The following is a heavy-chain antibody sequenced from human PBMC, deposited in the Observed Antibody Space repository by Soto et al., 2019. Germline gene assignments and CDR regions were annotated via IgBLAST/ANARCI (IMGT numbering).Heavy chain of an antibody. D-gene: IGHD3-22*01. CDR3: VRDGNHYDSSGPCFDY. CDR2: RSYDGSNK. CDR1: GFTFSSNA. Sequence: QVQLVESGGGVVQPGRSLRLSCAASGFTFSSNAMHWVRQAPGKGLEWVAVRSYDGSNKYYADSVKGRFTISRDNSKNTLYLQMNSLRTEDTAVHYCVRDGNHYDSSGPCFDYWGQGTLVTVSS. V-gene: IGHV3-30-3*01. J-gene: IGHJ4*02.